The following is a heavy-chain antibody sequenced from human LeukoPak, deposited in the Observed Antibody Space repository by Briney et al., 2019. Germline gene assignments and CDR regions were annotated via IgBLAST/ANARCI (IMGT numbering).Heavy chain of an antibody. CDR3: ARDRDCSRTSCFNAFDV. CDR1: GFTFSTYE. V-gene: IGHV3-30*04. Sequence: GSLILSCAASGFTFSTYEMHWVRPAPGKGLEWVAVISHDGNDQYYADSVKGRFTISRDNSKNALYLQMNSLRLEDTAVYYCARDRDCSRTSCFNAFDVWGQGTMAIVSS. J-gene: IGHJ3*01. D-gene: IGHD2-2*01. CDR2: ISHDGNDQ.